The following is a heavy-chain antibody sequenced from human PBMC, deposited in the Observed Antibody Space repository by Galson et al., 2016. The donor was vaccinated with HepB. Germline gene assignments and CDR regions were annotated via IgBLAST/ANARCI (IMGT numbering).Heavy chain of an antibody. V-gene: IGHV4-59*01. D-gene: IGHD3-10*01. J-gene: IGHJ4*02. CDR1: GASIRNNY. CDR3: ARLISDYYGIFYFDY. CDR2: IYNNEST. Sequence: SETLSLTCTVSGASIRNNYWSWIRQSPGRGLEWIGYIYNNESTNYNPSLNTRVTISGDTSKNQFSLRLRSVTAADTAVYYCARLISDYYGIFYFDYWGQGTLVTVSA.